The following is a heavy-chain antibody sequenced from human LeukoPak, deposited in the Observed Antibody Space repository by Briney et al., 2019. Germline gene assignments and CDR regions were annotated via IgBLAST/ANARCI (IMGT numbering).Heavy chain of an antibody. D-gene: IGHD3-10*01. Sequence: SETMSLTCAVYGGSFSGYSWSWIRQPPGKGLEWIGEINHSGSTYYNPSLKSRVTMSLDTSKNQFSLKLSSVTAADTAVYYCARSYGSGSYFENWGQGTLVTVSS. V-gene: IGHV4-34*01. CDR1: GGSFSGYS. CDR3: ARSYGSGSYFEN. J-gene: IGHJ4*02. CDR2: INHSGST.